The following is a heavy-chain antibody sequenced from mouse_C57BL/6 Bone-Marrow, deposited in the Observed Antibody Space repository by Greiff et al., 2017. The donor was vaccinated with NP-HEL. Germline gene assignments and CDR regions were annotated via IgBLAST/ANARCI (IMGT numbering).Heavy chain of an antibody. CDR1: GYTFTSYW. Sequence: VQLQQSGAELAKPGASVKLSCKASGYTFTSYWMHWVKQRPGQGLEWIGYINPSSGYTKYNQKFKDKATLTADKSSSTAYMQLSSLTSEDSAVYYCAREGYSNPYYFDYWGQGTTLTVSS. CDR2: INPSSGYT. D-gene: IGHD2-5*01. CDR3: AREGYSNPYYFDY. V-gene: IGHV1-7*01. J-gene: IGHJ2*01.